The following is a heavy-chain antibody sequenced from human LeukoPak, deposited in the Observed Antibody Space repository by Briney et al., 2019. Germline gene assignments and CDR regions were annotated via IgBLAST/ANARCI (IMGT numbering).Heavy chain of an antibody. Sequence: SETLSLTCTVSGGSISSYYWSWIRQPPGKGLEWIGYIYYSGSTNYNPSLKSRVTISVETSKNQFSLKLSSVPAADTAVYYCARSFSSTAHLEYWGQGTLVTVSS. CDR1: GGSISSYY. CDR2: IYYSGST. D-gene: IGHD3-3*01. J-gene: IGHJ4*02. CDR3: ARSFSSTAHLEY. V-gene: IGHV4-59*01.